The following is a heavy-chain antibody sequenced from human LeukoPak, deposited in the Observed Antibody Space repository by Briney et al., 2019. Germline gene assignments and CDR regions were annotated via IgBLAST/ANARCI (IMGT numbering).Heavy chain of an antibody. J-gene: IGHJ4*02. D-gene: IGHD7-27*01. V-gene: IGHV3-23*01. CDR1: EFTVSSYA. CDR3: ALTALLGRSDYFDY. Sequence: GGSLRLSCAASEFTVSSYAMSWVRQAPGKGLEWVSAISGSGGSTYYADSVKGRFTISRDNSKNTLYLQMNSLRAEDTAVYYCALTALLGRSDYFDYWGQGTLVTVSS. CDR2: ISGSGGST.